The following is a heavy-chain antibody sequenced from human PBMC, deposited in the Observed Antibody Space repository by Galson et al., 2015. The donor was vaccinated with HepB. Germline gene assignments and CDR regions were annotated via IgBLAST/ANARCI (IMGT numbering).Heavy chain of an antibody. CDR2: TYYRSKWYN. CDR1: GDSVSSHSAA. Sequence: CAISGDSVSSHSAAWNWIRQSPSRGLEWLGRTYYRSKWYNDYAVSVKSRITINPDTSKNQFSLQLNSVTPEDTAVYYCARESDTAMVIRAFDIWGQGTMVTVSS. CDR3: ARESDTAMVIRAFDI. D-gene: IGHD5-18*01. V-gene: IGHV6-1*01. J-gene: IGHJ3*02.